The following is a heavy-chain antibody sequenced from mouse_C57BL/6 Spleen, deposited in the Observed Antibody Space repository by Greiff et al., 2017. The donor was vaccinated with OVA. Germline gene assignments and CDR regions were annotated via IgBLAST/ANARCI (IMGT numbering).Heavy chain of an antibody. CDR2: INPNSGGT. CDR3: TRGDFDY. J-gene: IGHJ2*01. V-gene: IGHV1-18*01. CDR1: GYTFTDYN. Sequence: VQLKESGPELVKPGASVKIPCKASGYTFTDYNMDWVKQSHGRSLEWIGYINPNSGGTIYNQKFKDKATLTVDKSSSTAYMELRSLTSEDTAVYYCTRGDFDYWGQGTTLTVSS.